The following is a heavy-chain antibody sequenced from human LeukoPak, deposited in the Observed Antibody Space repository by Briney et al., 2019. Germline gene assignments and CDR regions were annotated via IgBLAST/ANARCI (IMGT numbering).Heavy chain of an antibody. CDR1: GYSFTSYW. D-gene: IGHD3-10*01. CDR2: IDPSDSYT. Sequence: RGESLKISCKGSGYSFTSYWISWVRQMPGKGLEWMGRIDPSDSYTNYSPSFQGHVTISAGKSISTAYLQWSSLKASDTAMYYCASDYYGSGSYLFDYWGQGTLVTVSS. CDR3: ASDYYGSGSYLFDY. J-gene: IGHJ4*02. V-gene: IGHV5-10-1*01.